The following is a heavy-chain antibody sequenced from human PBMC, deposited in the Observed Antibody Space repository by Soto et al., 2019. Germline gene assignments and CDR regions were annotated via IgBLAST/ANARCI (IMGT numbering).Heavy chain of an antibody. D-gene: IGHD4-17*01. CDR2: VSAYNGNT. V-gene: IGHV1-18*01. CDR1: GYTFTRNG. J-gene: IGHJ4*02. Sequence: QVQLVQSGAEVKMPGASVKVSCKASGYTFTRNGISWVRQAPGQGLEWMGWVSAYNGNTKYAPQLQGRVTLTTDPSTSTAYRELRSLRSDETAVYYLVRVADDDYMHWWYFDYWGQGTLVTVSS. CDR3: VRVADDDYMHWWYFDY.